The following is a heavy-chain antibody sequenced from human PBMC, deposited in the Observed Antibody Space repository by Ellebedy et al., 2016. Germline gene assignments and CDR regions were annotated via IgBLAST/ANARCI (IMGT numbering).Heavy chain of an antibody. J-gene: IGHJ4*02. D-gene: IGHD2-15*01. Sequence: ASVKVSCKASGYTFTSYAMHWVRQAPGQRLGWMGWINAGNGNTKYSQKFQGRVTITRDTSASTAYMELSSLRSEDTAVYYCARDRWEDIVVVGYYYFDYWGQGTLVTVSS. CDR2: INAGNGNT. CDR3: ARDRWEDIVVVGYYYFDY. V-gene: IGHV1-3*01. CDR1: GYTFTSYA.